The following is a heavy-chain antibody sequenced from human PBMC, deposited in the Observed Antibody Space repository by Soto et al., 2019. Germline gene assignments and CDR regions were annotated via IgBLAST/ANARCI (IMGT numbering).Heavy chain of an antibody. CDR1: GFTFSSYA. V-gene: IGHV3-23*01. Sequence: HPGGSLRLSCAASGFTFSSYAMSWVRQAPGKGLEWVSAISSSGGSTYYADSVRGRFTISRDNSKNTLYLQMNSLRAEDTALYYCAKVSVLMVYATTFDYWGQGTLVTVSS. CDR3: AKVSVLMVYATTFDY. CDR2: ISSSGGST. D-gene: IGHD2-8*01. J-gene: IGHJ4*02.